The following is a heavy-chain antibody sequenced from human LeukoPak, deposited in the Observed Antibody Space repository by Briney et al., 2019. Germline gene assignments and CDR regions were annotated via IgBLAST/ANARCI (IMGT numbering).Heavy chain of an antibody. CDR1: GGSLSTYH. CDR2: INFSGTT. D-gene: IGHD3-22*01. Sequence: SETLSLTCTVSGGSLSTYHWSWIRQPPGKGLEWIGYINFSGTTNYNPSLKSRVSISVDTSKNQFSLRLSSMTAADTAVYYCARGTMMVGPGGQGTQGTVS. CDR3: ARGTMMVGP. V-gene: IGHV4-59*01. J-gene: IGHJ5*02.